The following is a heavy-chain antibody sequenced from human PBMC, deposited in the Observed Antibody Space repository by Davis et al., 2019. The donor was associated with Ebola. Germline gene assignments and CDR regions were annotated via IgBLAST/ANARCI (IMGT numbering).Heavy chain of an antibody. D-gene: IGHD6-19*01. CDR2: ISSSGKYI. CDR1: GFTFDDYA. CDR3: ARGFTSGWHVSY. Sequence: GGSLRLSCAASGFTFDDYAMHWVRQAPGKGLEWVSSISSSGKYIYTADSVRGRFTIARDTAKKSLSLQMVSLTVEDSGTYYCARGFTSGWHVSYWGQGTLVTVSS. J-gene: IGHJ4*02. V-gene: IGHV3-21*01.